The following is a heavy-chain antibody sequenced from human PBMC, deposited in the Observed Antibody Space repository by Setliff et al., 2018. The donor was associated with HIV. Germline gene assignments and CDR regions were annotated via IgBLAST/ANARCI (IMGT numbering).Heavy chain of an antibody. J-gene: IGHJ5*02. Sequence: ASVKVSCKASGGTFTRNCISWVRQAPGQGLEWMGGILPFFDTANYAQKFQGRVTITADESTSTVYMELNSLRSEDTAVYYCARQKASEYSSSFWFDPWGQGTLVTVSS. CDR2: ILPFFDTA. CDR3: ARQKASEYSSSFWFDP. D-gene: IGHD6-6*01. CDR1: GGTFTRNC. V-gene: IGHV1-69*13.